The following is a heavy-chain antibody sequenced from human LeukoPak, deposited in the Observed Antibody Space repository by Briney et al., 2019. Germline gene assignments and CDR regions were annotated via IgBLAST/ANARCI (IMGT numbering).Heavy chain of an antibody. D-gene: IGHD3-22*01. J-gene: IGHJ3*02. Sequence: ASVKVSCKASGYTLTSYYMHWVRQAPGQGLEWMGIINPSGGSTSYAQKFQGRVTMTRDTSTSTVYMELSSLRSEDTAVYYCAILGYYYDSSGYSTLDAFDIWGQGTMVTVSS. CDR2: INPSGGST. CDR1: GYTLTSYY. V-gene: IGHV1-46*01. CDR3: AILGYYYDSSGYSTLDAFDI.